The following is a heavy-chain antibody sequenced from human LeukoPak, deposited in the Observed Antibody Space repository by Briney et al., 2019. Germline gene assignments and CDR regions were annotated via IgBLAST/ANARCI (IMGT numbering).Heavy chain of an antibody. J-gene: IGHJ3*02. Sequence: SETLSLTCTVSGGSISSGGYYWSWIRQHPGKGLEWIGYIYYSGSTNYNPSLKSRVTISVDTSKNQFSLKLSSVTAADTAVYYCARGLRYFDWSSMKPRNDAFDIWGQGTMVTVSS. V-gene: IGHV4-61*08. CDR3: ARGLRYFDWSSMKPRNDAFDI. D-gene: IGHD3-9*01. CDR2: IYYSGST. CDR1: GGSISSGGYY.